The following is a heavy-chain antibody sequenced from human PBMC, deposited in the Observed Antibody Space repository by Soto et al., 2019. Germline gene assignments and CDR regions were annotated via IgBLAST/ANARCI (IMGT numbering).Heavy chain of an antibody. Sequence: SETLSLTCAVYGGSFSGYYWNWIRQPPGKGLEWIGEINDSGSTNYNPSLRSRVTISVDTSKNQFSLKLSSVTAADTAVYYCARQRWSTSMEYKRGHWLDPWGQGTLVTVPS. J-gene: IGHJ5*02. CDR3: ARQRWSTSMEYKRGHWLDP. CDR1: GGSFSGYY. CDR2: INDSGST. V-gene: IGHV4-34*01. D-gene: IGHD3-3*01.